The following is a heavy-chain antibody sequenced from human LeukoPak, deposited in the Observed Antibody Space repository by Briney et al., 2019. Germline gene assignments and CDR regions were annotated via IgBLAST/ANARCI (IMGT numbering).Heavy chain of an antibody. D-gene: IGHD3-16*01. CDR1: GFIFKDYW. Sequence: GGSLRLSCAASGFIFKDYWMIWVRQAPGKGLEWVANIKQDGSEKYYVDSVKGRFTISRDNAKNSLYLQMNTLRAEDTAMYYCAKDAQPRSRWFDPWGQGTLVTVSS. CDR3: AKDAQPRSRWFDP. J-gene: IGHJ5*02. CDR2: IKQDGSEK. V-gene: IGHV3-7*03.